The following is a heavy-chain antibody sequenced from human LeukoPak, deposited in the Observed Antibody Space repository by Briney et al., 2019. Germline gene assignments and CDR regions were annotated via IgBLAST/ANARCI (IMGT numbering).Heavy chain of an antibody. CDR3: ARGPANPLTTVTSYFDY. V-gene: IGHV1-2*02. Sequence: ASVKVSCKASGYIFTDYYMHWVRQAPGQGLEWMGWINPNSGGTNYAQKFQGRVTMTRDTSISTAYMELSRLRSDDTAVYYCARGPANPLTTVTSYFDYWGQGTLVTVSS. D-gene: IGHD4-17*01. CDR1: GYIFTDYY. CDR2: INPNSGGT. J-gene: IGHJ4*02.